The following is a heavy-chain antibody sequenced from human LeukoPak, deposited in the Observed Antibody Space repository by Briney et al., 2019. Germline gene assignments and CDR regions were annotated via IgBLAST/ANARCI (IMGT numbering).Heavy chain of an antibody. CDR3: ARGNYDGAGY. V-gene: IGHV3-7*01. CDR1: GLRFSNSW. CDR2: IKPDGSEK. Sequence: PGGSLRLSCAASGLRFSNSWMNWVRQAPGKGLEWVASIKPDGSEKYYVDSVKGRFTISRDNAKNSLFLQMNSPRVEDTAVYYCARGNYDGAGYWGQGTLVIVSS. J-gene: IGHJ4*02. D-gene: IGHD3-10*01.